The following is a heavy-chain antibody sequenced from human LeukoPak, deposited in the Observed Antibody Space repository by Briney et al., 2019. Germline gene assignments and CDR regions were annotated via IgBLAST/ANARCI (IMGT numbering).Heavy chain of an antibody. CDR1: GASISSSNYY. CDR2: INHSGST. V-gene: IGHV4-39*07. CDR3: AREGGRALWFGELLHHNWFDP. D-gene: IGHD3-10*01. J-gene: IGHJ5*02. Sequence: SETLSLTCAVSGASISSSNYYWGWVRQSPGKGLEWIGEINHSGSTNYNPSLKSRVTISVDTSKNQFSLKLSSVTAADTAVYYCAREGGRALWFGELLHHNWFDPWGQGTLVTVSS.